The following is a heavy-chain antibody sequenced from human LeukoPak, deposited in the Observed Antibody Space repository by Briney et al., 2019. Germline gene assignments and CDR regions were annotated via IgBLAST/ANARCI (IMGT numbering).Heavy chain of an antibody. CDR3: ARMSEI. CDR2: IWYDGSNK. Sequence: GRSLRLSCAASGFTFSSHGTHWVRQAPGKGLEWVAVIWYDGSNKYYVDSVKGRFTISRDNSKNMLYLQMNSLRVEDTAIYYCARMSEIWGQGTLVTVSS. J-gene: IGHJ4*02. V-gene: IGHV3-33*01. CDR1: GFTFSSHG.